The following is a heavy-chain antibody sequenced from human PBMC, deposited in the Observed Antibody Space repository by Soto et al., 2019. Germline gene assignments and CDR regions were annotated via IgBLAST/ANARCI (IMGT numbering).Heavy chain of an antibody. D-gene: IGHD2-2*01. J-gene: IGHJ4*02. Sequence: LSLTCTVSGGSNIRDGYYWSWIRQHPGKGLEWIAYISYSGSSYSNPSLKSRVTISADTSKNQFSLRLTSVTAADTAVYFCARATPAGSADFWGQGTLVTVSS. CDR3: ARATPAGSADF. CDR2: ISYSGSS. V-gene: IGHV4-31*03. CDR1: GGSNIRDGYY.